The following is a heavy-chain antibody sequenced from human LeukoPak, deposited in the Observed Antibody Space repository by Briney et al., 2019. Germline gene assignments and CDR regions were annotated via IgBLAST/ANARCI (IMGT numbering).Heavy chain of an antibody. Sequence: GGSLRLSCEVSGFTFSTYAMQWVRRAPGKGLEWVGVIVYDGSSKYYADSVKGRFTIPRDNSRNTLYLQMNSLKTDDTAVYYCGRDVSAVAGTAWFDPWGQGTLVTVSS. CDR1: GFTFSTYA. CDR3: GRDVSAVAGTAWFDP. J-gene: IGHJ5*02. CDR2: IVYDGSSK. D-gene: IGHD6-19*01. V-gene: IGHV3-30*04.